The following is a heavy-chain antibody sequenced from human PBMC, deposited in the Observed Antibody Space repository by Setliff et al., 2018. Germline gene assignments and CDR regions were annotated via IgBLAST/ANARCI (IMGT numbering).Heavy chain of an antibody. CDR1: GGSISSSNYY. Sequence: PSETLSLTCTVSGGSISSSNYYWGWIRQPPGKGLEWIGNIYYGGSAYYNPSLKSRVTISVDTSKNQFSLKLSSVTAADTAMYYCARILGYCSGGSCYVPYWGQVTLVTVSS. J-gene: IGHJ4*02. V-gene: IGHV4-39*07. D-gene: IGHD2-15*01. CDR2: IYYGGSA. CDR3: ARILGYCSGGSCYVPY.